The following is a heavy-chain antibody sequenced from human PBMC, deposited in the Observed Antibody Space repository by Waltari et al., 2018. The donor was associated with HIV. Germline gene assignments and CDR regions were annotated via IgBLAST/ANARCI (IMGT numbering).Heavy chain of an antibody. D-gene: IGHD3-3*01. CDR3: ARLGRSRFLEWIPCDP. V-gene: IGHV1-69*12. CDR2: IIHNSGTT. J-gene: IGHJ5*02. CDR1: GVTSSSYS. Sequence: QVQLVQSGAEVKKPGSSVMVSCKSSGVTSSSYSICWVRQAPGQGLAWMGGIIHNSGTTNNAQKFQGRVTITADESTSTANMELNSLKSEDTAVYYCARLGRSRFLEWIPCDPWGQGTLVTVSS.